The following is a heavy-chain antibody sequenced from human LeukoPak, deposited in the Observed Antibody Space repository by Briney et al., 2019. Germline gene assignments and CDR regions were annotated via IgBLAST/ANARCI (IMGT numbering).Heavy chain of an antibody. J-gene: IGHJ4*02. CDR1: GGSISSGGYS. D-gene: IGHD3-3*01. Sequence: SETLSLTCAVSGGSISSGGYSWSWIRQPPGKGLEWIGYIYHSGSTYYNPSLKSRVTISVDRSKNQFSLKLSSVTAADTAVYYCARVDFWGGYPFDYWGQGTLVTVSS. CDR2: IYHSGST. V-gene: IGHV4-30-2*01. CDR3: ARVDFWGGYPFDY.